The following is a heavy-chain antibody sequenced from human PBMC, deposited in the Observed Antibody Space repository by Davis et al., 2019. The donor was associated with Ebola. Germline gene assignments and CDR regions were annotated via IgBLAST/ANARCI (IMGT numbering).Heavy chain of an antibody. V-gene: IGHV3-30*18. D-gene: IGHD1-26*01. CDR3: AKDATGIVGTGAAFDY. Sequence: GESLKISCAASRFTFSTYGMHWVRQAPGKGLEWVAVISYDGSTKSYADSVKGRFAISRDNSKNTLFLQMDSLRAEDTAVYYCAKDATGIVGTGAAFDYWGQGTLVTVSS. CDR1: RFTFSTYG. J-gene: IGHJ4*02. CDR2: ISYDGSTK.